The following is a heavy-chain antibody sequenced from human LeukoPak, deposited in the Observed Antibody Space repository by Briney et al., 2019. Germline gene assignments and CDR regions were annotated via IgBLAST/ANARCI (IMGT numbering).Heavy chain of an antibody. J-gene: IGHJ4*02. V-gene: IGHV3-74*01. CDR3: ARDHEFLPIAAACYDY. CDR2: INSDGSST. Sequence: PGGSLRLSCAASGFTFSSYWMHWVHQAPGKGLVWVSRINSDGSSTSYADSVKGRFTISRDNAKNTLYLQMNSLRAEDTAVYYCARDHEFLPIAAACYDYWGQGTLVTVSS. CDR1: GFTFSSYW. D-gene: IGHD6-13*01.